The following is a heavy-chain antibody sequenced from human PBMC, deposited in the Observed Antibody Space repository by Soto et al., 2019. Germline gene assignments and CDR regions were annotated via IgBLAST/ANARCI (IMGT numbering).Heavy chain of an antibody. CDR3: AGTAWDSSDFYYYYGMDV. V-gene: IGHV1-69*12. D-gene: IGHD6-25*01. CDR2: IIPIFGTA. Sequence: QVQLVQSGAEVKKPGSSVKVSCKASGGTFSSYAISWVRQAPGQGLEWMGGIIPIFGTANYAQKFQGRVTITADESTSTAYMELSSLRSEDTAVYYCAGTAWDSSDFYYYYGMDVWGQGTTVTVSS. J-gene: IGHJ6*02. CDR1: GGTFSSYA.